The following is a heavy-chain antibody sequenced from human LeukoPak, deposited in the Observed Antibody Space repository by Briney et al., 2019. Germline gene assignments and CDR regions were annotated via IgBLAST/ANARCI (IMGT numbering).Heavy chain of an antibody. CDR3: ARGRSGWYEDF. J-gene: IGHJ4*02. D-gene: IGHD6-19*01. CDR2: ISSSASTI. Sequence: PGGSLRLSCAASGFTFSSYEMNWVRQAPGKGLEWVSYISSSASTIHYADSVKGRFTISRDNAKNSLCLQMSSLRAEDTAVYYCARGRSGWYEDFWGQGTLVTVSS. V-gene: IGHV3-48*03. CDR1: GFTFSSYE.